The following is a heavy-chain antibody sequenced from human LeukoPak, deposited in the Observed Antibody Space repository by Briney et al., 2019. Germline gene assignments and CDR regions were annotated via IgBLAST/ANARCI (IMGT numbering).Heavy chain of an antibody. D-gene: IGHD6-13*01. CDR2: ISSSGSTI. V-gene: IGHV3-11*04. Sequence: RGSLRLSCAASGFTFSDYYMSWIRQAPGKGLEWVSYISSSGSTIYYADSVKGRFTISRDNAKNSLYMQVNSLRAEDTAVYYCARGGYSSSWYHDSWGQGTLVTVSS. J-gene: IGHJ4*02. CDR1: GFTFSDYY. CDR3: ARGGYSSSWYHDS.